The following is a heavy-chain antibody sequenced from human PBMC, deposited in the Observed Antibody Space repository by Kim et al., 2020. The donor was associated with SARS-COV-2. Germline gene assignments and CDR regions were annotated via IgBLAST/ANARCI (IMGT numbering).Heavy chain of an antibody. D-gene: IGHD2-2*01. CDR2: ISSSGSTI. J-gene: IGHJ4*02. Sequence: GGSLRLSCAASGFTFSSYEMNWVRQAPGKGLEWVSYISSSGSTIYYADSVKGRFTISRDNAKNSLYLQMNSLRAEDTAVYYCARGGVRDIVVVPAGDYFDYWGQGTLVTVSS. V-gene: IGHV3-48*03. CDR1: GFTFSSYE. CDR3: ARGGVRDIVVVPAGDYFDY.